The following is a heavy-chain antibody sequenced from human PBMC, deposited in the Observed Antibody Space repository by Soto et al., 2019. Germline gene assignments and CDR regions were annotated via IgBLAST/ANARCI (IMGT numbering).Heavy chain of an antibody. J-gene: IGHJ4*02. D-gene: IGHD6-19*01. V-gene: IGHV4-31*03. CDR1: GGSISSGGYY. Sequence: PSETLSLTCTVSGGSISSGGYYWSWIRQHPGKGLEWIGYIYYSGSTYYNPSLKSRVTISVDTSKNQFSLKLSSVTAADTAVYYCARDPGSSGFFDYWGQGTTVTVSS. CDR2: IYYSGST. CDR3: ARDPGSSGFFDY.